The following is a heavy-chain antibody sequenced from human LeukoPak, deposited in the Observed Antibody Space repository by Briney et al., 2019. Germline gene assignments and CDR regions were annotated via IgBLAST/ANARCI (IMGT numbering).Heavy chain of an antibody. J-gene: IGHJ4*02. CDR2: ISYDGNNK. V-gene: IGHV3-30-3*01. CDR3: ARGGDSGSGSFKWRHFDY. D-gene: IGHD3-10*01. Sequence: PGRSLRLSCAASGFTFSNYAMHWVRQAPGKGLEWVTVISYDGNNKYYADSVTGRFTISRDNSKNTLYLQMNSLRTEDTAVYYCARGGDSGSGSFKWRHFDYWGQGTLVTVSS. CDR1: GFTFSNYA.